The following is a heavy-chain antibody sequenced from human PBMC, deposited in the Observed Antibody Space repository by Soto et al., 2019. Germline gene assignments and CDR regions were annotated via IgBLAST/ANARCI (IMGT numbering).Heavy chain of an antibody. J-gene: IGHJ4*02. D-gene: IGHD5-18*01. Sequence: SETLSLTCAVSGYSISRGYYWGWIRQPPGKGLEWIASIYHSGSSYYNPSLKSRVTISVDTSKNHFSLKLGSVSAADTAVYYCASGSYGRPFDFWGQGALVTVSS. CDR1: GYSISRGYY. V-gene: IGHV4-38-2*01. CDR3: ASGSYGRPFDF. CDR2: IYHSGSS.